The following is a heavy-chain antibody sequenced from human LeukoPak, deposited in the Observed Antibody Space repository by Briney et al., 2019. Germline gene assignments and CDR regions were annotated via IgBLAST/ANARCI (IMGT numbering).Heavy chain of an antibody. Sequence: GTLRLSCAASGFTFSTYGMTWVRQAPGKGLEWVSAISGSAATTFYADSVKGRFTISRDNSKNTLYLQMSSLRAEDTAVYYCAKRGPGSPQSGKYYFDYWGQGTLVTVSS. CDR2: ISGSAATT. J-gene: IGHJ4*02. D-gene: IGHD3-10*01. CDR1: GFTFSTYG. CDR3: AKRGPGSPQSGKYYFDY. V-gene: IGHV3-23*01.